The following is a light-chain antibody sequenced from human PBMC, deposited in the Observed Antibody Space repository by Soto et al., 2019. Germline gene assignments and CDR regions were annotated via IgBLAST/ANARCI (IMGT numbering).Light chain of an antibody. CDR1: QNINNW. CDR2: DAS. J-gene: IGKJ5*01. CDR3: QQANSFPIT. V-gene: IGKV1-12*01. Sequence: GDRVTITCRASQNINNWIAWYQQKPGKAPKFLIYDASTLESGVPSRFSGSGSGTDFTLTISSLQPEDFATYYCQQANSFPITFGQGTRLEIK.